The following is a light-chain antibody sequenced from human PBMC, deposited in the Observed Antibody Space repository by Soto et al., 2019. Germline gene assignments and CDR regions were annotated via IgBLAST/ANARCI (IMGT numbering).Light chain of an antibody. Sequence: ALTQPASVSGSPGQSITISCTGTSSDVGSYNLVSWYQQHPGKAPKLMIYEGSKRPSGVSNRFSGSKSGNTASLTISGLQAEDEADYYCCSYAGSSTFHVVFGGGTKLTVL. CDR3: CSYAGSSTFHVV. J-gene: IGLJ2*01. V-gene: IGLV2-23*03. CDR2: EGS. CDR1: SSDVGSYNL.